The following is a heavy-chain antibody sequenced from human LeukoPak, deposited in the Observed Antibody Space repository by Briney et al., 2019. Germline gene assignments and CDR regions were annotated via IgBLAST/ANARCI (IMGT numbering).Heavy chain of an antibody. J-gene: IGHJ6*02. D-gene: IGHD6-13*01. CDR2: ISYDGSNK. Sequence: GGSLRLSCAASGFTFSSYGMHWVRQAPGKGLEWVAVISYDGSNKYYADSVKGRFTISRDNSKNTLYLQMNSLRAEDTAVYYCARTKLQAAAGRHYYYYGMDVWGQGTTVTVSS. CDR1: GFTFSSYG. CDR3: ARTKLQAAAGRHYYYYGMDV. V-gene: IGHV3-30*03.